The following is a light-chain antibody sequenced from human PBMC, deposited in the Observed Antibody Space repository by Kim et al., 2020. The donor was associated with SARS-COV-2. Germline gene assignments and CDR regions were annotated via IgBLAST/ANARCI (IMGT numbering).Light chain of an antibody. CDR3: ATWDDRLKGVV. J-gene: IGLJ3*02. V-gene: IGLV1-44*01. Sequence: GQGVPMACTGISSNIGSKSVTWYQQFPGTAPKVVISRNDERPSGLSDRFSGSKSGTSASLAISGLQSEDEADYYCATWDDRLKGVVFGGGTQLTVL. CDR1: SSNIGSKS. CDR2: RND.